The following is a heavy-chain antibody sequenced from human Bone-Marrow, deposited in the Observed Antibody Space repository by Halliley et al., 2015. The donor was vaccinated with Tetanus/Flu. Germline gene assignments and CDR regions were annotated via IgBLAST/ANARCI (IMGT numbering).Heavy chain of an antibody. D-gene: IGHD3-3*01. CDR3: AREGTWSGYYDY. CDR2: IYYSGNT. J-gene: IGHJ4*02. V-gene: IGHV4-59*01. Sequence: LEWIGYIYYSGNTRYNPPLRSRVTLSLDTSKNQFSLKLSSVTAADTAVYYCAREGTWSGYYDYWGQGILVTVSS.